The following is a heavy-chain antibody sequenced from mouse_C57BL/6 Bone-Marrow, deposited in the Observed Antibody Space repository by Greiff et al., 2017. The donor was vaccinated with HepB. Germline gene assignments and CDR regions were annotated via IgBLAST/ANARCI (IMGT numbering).Heavy chain of an antibody. CDR3: ARDGALYFDY. Sequence: EVMLVESEGGLVQPGSSMKLSCTASGFTFSDYYMAWVRQVPEKGLEWVANINYDGSSTYYLDSLKSRFIISRDNAKNILYLQMSSLKSEDTATYYCARDGALYFDYWGQGTTLTVSS. V-gene: IGHV5-16*01. J-gene: IGHJ2*01. CDR2: INYDGSST. CDR1: GFTFSDYY.